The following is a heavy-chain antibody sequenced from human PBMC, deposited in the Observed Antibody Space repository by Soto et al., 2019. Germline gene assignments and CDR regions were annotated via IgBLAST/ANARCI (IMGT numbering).Heavy chain of an antibody. CDR3: SREGGRDSPASRNNWLYX. CDR2: INANNGGA. J-gene: IGHJ5*02. D-gene: IGHD3-16*01. Sequence: LVQVSFQPSGYTFTYYHIHWVRQAPGQGLEFMVWINANNGGAGSAQHCQGRVTVTRDTSISTVYMELSNLRSDDTAVYYCSREGGRDSPASRNNWLYXWRQGT. CDR1: GYTFTYYH. V-gene: IGHV1-2*02.